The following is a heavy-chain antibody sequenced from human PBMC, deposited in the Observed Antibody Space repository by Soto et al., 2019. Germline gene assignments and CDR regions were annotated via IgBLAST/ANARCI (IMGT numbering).Heavy chain of an antibody. V-gene: IGHV4-59*12. D-gene: IGHD2-15*01. J-gene: IGHJ4*02. CDR2: IYYSGST. CDR3: ARGVSNHCSGGSCYLEPDY. CDR1: GGSISSYY. Sequence: NPSETLSLTCTVSGGSISSYYWSWIRQPPGKGLEWIGYIYYSGSTNYNPSLKSRVTISVDTSKNQFSLKLSSVTAADTAVYYCARGVSNHCSGGSCYLEPDYWGQGTLVTVSS.